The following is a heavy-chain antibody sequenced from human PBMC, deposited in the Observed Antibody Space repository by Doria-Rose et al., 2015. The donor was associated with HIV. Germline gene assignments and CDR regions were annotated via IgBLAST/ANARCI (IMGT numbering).Heavy chain of an antibody. D-gene: IGHD6-13*01. Sequence: SGPVLVKPTETLTLTCTVSGVSLSSPGMGVSWIRQPPGKALEWLAKIFSDDERSYQTSLKSRLTISRGTSKSQAVLTMTDMDPVDTATYYCARIKSSRWYHKYYFDFWGQGTLVIVSA. V-gene: IGHV2-26*01. CDR2: IFSDDER. J-gene: IGHJ4*02. CDR1: GVSLSSPGMG. CDR3: ARIKSSRWYHKYYFDF.